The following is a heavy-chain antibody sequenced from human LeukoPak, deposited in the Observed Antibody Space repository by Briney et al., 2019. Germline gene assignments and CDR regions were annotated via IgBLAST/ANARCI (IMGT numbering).Heavy chain of an antibody. V-gene: IGHV3-30*04. D-gene: IGHD3-10*01. CDR1: GFTFSSYA. J-gene: IGHJ4*03. CDR3: ARDRRVRGVPIDY. CDR2: ISYDGSNK. Sequence: PGGSLRLSCAATGFTFSSYAMHWVRQAPGKGLEWVAVISYDGSNKYYADSVKGRFTISRDNSKNTLYLQMNSLRAEDTAVYYCARDRRVRGVPIDYWGQGTTVTVSS.